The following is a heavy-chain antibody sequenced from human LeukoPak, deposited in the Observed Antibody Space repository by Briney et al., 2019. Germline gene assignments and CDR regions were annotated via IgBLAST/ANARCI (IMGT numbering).Heavy chain of an antibody. CDR2: INPNSGGT. CDR3: ARGDQYYYDSSGYYPLFDY. Sequence: ASVKVSCKASGYTFTGYYMHWVRQAPGQGLGWMGRINPNSGGTNYAQKFQGRVTMTRDTSISTAYMELSRLRSDDTAVYYCARGDQYYYDSSGYYPLFDYWGQGTLVTVSS. D-gene: IGHD3-22*01. J-gene: IGHJ4*02. V-gene: IGHV1-2*06. CDR1: GYTFTGYY.